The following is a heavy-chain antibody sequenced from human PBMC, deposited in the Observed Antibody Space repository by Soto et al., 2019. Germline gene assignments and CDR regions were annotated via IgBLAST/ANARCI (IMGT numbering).Heavy chain of an antibody. Sequence: EVQLLESGGGLVQPGGSLRLSCAASGFTFSSYAMNWVRQAPGKGLEWVSVVSGSGGSTYYADSVQGRFTISRDNSKNPLYLQMNSLRAEDTAIYYCARMGPGTYFDYWGQGNLVTVSS. D-gene: IGHD1-1*01. CDR3: ARMGPGTYFDY. J-gene: IGHJ4*02. V-gene: IGHV3-23*01. CDR2: VSGSGGST. CDR1: GFTFSSYA.